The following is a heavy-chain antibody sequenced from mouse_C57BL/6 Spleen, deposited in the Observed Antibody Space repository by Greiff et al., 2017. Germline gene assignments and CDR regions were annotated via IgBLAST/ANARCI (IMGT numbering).Heavy chain of an antibody. J-gene: IGHJ3*01. CDR1: GYTFTDYE. D-gene: IGHD4-1*01. CDR3: TKEGQTGPWFAY. V-gene: IGHV1-15*01. Sequence: VKLMESGAELVRPGASVTLSCKASGYTFTDYEMHWVKQTPVHGLEWIGAIDPETGGTAYNQKFKGKAILTADKSSSTAYMELRSLTSEDSAVYYCTKEGQTGPWFAYWGQGTLVTVSA. CDR2: IDPETGGT.